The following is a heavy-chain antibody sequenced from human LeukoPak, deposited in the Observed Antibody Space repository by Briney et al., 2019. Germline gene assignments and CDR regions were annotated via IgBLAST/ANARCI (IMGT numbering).Heavy chain of an antibody. J-gene: IGHJ6*03. V-gene: IGHV4-39*07. CDR3: ARAGGLLGFGTVYMDV. CDR1: GGSISSSSYY. CDR2: IYYSGST. Sequence: SETLSLTCTVSGGSISSSSYYWGWIRQPPGKGLEWIGSIYYSGSTYYNPSLKSRVTISVDTSKNQFSLKLSSVTAADTAVYYCARAGGLLGFGTVYMDVWRKGTTVTVSS. D-gene: IGHD3-10*01.